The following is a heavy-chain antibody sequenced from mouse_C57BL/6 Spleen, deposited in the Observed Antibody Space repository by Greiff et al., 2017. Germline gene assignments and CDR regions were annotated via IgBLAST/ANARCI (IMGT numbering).Heavy chain of an antibody. CDR1: GYTFTSYG. CDR3: ANNYYSNYVEAMDY. Sequence: QVQLQQSGAELARPGASVKLSCKASGYTFTSYGISWVKQRTGQGLEWIGEIYPRSGNTYYNEKFKGKATLTADKSSSTAYMELRSLTSEDSAVYFCANNYYSNYVEAMDYWGQGTSVTVSS. D-gene: IGHD2-5*01. J-gene: IGHJ4*01. CDR2: IYPRSGNT. V-gene: IGHV1-81*01.